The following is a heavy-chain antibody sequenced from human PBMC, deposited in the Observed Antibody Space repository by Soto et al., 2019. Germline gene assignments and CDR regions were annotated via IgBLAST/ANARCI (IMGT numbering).Heavy chain of an antibody. Sequence: ASVKDSCKASGYSFTNFHIHWVRQAPGQGLEWMGMIDPSGGITRDAQRHQGRITMTRDASTSTVYMQLRSLTSEDTAVYYCSRDFPIIEYHRDSSAFFDFWGQGALVTVSS. CDR1: GYSFTNFH. CDR3: SRDFPIIEYHRDSSAFFDF. V-gene: IGHV1-46*01. CDR2: IDPSGGIT. D-gene: IGHD3-22*01. J-gene: IGHJ4*02.